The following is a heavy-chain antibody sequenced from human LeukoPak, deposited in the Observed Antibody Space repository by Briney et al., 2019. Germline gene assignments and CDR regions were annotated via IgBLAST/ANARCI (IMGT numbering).Heavy chain of an antibody. CDR3: AREGGSTNYLDF. CDR1: GGSISDYY. Sequence: SETLSLTCTVSGGSISDYYWSWIRQPPGKGLDWIGYIFSSGSTNYNPSLKSRVTISVDTSRNQFSLRLNSLTAADTAVYYCAREGGSTNYLDFWGQGTLVTVSS. D-gene: IGHD1-26*01. J-gene: IGHJ4*02. V-gene: IGHV4-59*01. CDR2: IFSSGST.